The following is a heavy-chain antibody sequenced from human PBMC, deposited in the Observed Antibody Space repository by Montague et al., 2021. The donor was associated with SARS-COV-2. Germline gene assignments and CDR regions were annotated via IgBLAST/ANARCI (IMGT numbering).Heavy chain of an antibody. CDR2: IFSGGSP. J-gene: IGHJ4*02. V-gene: IGHV4-61*02. Sequence: SQTLSLTCTISGGSLKIDSSYWSWVRQPAGKGLEWIGRIFSGGSPDYSPSLKSRVAISLDTSNYRFSLRLTSVTAADTAVHFCARGGNSFDDWGQGILVTVSS. CDR1: GGSLKIDSSY. CDR3: ARGGNSFDD.